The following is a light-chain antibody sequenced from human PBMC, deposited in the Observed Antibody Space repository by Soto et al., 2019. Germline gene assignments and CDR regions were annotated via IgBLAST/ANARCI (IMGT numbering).Light chain of an antibody. Sequence: DIQLTQSPSFLSASVGDRVTITCRASRAISTNLAWYQQEPGKAPKLLIYAASTLQSGVPSRFSGSGSGTEFTLTISSLQPEDFGTYYCQHLNGYPRTFGQGTKV. J-gene: IGKJ1*01. CDR1: RAISTN. CDR2: AAS. V-gene: IGKV1-9*01. CDR3: QHLNGYPRT.